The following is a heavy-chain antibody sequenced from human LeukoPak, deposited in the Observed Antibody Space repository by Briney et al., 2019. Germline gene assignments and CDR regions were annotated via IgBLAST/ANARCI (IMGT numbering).Heavy chain of an antibody. CDR1: GDSINSGGYS. D-gene: IGHD3-16*01. Sequence: PSETLSLTCAVSGDSINSGGYSWSWIRQPPGKGLEWIGYIYHSGSTSYNPSLKSRGTISIDRSKNQFSLQLNSVTAADTAVYYCARAGLRGDFDYWGQGTLVTVSS. V-gene: IGHV4-30-2*01. J-gene: IGHJ4*02. CDR2: IYHSGST. CDR3: ARAGLRGDFDY.